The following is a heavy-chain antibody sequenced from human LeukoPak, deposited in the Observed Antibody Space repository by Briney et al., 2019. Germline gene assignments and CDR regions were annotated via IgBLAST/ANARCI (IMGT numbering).Heavy chain of an antibody. D-gene: IGHD4-17*01. CDR3: AGGDYRTVTYELDY. CDR2: IYYSGST. J-gene: IGHJ4*02. Sequence: SETLSLTCAVSGGSISSSNWWSWVRQPPGKGLEWIGSIYYSGSTYYNPSLKSRVTISVDTSKNQSSLKLSSVTAADTAVYYCAGGDYRTVTYELDYWGQGTLVTVSS. V-gene: IGHV4-39*01. CDR1: GGSISSSNW.